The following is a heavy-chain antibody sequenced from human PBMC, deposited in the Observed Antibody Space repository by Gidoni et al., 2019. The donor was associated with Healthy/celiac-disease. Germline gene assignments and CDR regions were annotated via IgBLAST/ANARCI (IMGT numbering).Heavy chain of an antibody. Sequence: EVQLVQSGAEVKKPGESLTLSCKGYGYSFTSYWIGWVRQMPGKGLEWMGIIYPGDSDTRYSPSFQGQVTISADKSISSAYLQWSSLKASNTAMYYCASHWGPGYSSGWYPGDAFDIWGQGTMVTVSS. V-gene: IGHV5-51*01. J-gene: IGHJ3*02. CDR3: ASHWGPGYSSGWYPGDAFDI. CDR1: GYSFTSYW. CDR2: IYPGDSDT. D-gene: IGHD6-19*01.